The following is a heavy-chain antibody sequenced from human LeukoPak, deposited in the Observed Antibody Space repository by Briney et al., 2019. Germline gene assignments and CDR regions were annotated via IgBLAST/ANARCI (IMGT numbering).Heavy chain of an antibody. CDR2: IYYSGST. Sequence: SETLSLTCTVSGGSISSSSYYWGWIRQPPGKGLEWIGSIYYSGSTYYNPSLKSRVTISVDTSKKQFSLMLSSMTAANTAVYYCARVSGSYSVAVDYWRQGTLVPVSS. D-gene: IGHD1-26*01. CDR1: GGSISSSSYY. CDR3: ARVSGSYSVAVDY. V-gene: IGHV4-39*07. J-gene: IGHJ4*02.